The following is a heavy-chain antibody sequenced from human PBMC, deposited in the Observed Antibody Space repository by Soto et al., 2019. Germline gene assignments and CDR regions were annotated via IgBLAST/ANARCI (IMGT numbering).Heavy chain of an antibody. CDR2: IDWNSGST. CDR3: VKGRGSYFVYFGLDV. D-gene: IGHD1-26*01. J-gene: IGHJ6*02. CDR1: GFRFDDFA. V-gene: IGHV3-9*01. Sequence: EVQLVESGGGLVQSGRSRRLSCVASGFRFDDFAMHWVRQAPGKGLEGVSSIDWNSGSTAYADSVKGRFTICRDNARNSLDLQMNSLRVEDTASYYCVKGRGSYFVYFGLDVWGPGTTVTVSS.